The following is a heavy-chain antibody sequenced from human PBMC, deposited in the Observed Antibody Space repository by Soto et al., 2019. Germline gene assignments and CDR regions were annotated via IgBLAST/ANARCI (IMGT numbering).Heavy chain of an antibody. Sequence: SETLSLTCTVSGGSISSSSYYWGWIRQPPGKGLEWIGSIYYSGSTYYNPSLKSRVTISVDTSKNQFSLKLRSVTAADTAVYYCARDVLLYNWNYYYYYGMDVWGQGTTVTVSS. V-gene: IGHV4-39*07. J-gene: IGHJ6*02. CDR3: ARDVLLYNWNYYYYYGMDV. CDR1: GGSISSSSYY. D-gene: IGHD1-20*01. CDR2: IYYSGST.